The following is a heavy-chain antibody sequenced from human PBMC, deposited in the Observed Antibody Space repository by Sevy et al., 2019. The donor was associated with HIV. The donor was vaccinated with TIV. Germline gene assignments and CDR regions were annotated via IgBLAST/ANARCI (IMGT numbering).Heavy chain of an antibody. J-gene: IGHJ4*02. V-gene: IGHV3-49*03. CDR3: TRGLATADTPEYYFDY. Sequence: GGSLRLSCTSSGFTFGDYAMSWFRQAPGKGLEWVAFIRRNSHEPYGGTTEYAASLKGRLTISRDDSKSIAYLQMNSLKTEDTAVYYCTRGLATADTPEYYFDYWGQGILVTVSS. CDR1: GFTFGDYA. D-gene: IGHD5-12*01. CDR2: IRRNSHEPYGGTT.